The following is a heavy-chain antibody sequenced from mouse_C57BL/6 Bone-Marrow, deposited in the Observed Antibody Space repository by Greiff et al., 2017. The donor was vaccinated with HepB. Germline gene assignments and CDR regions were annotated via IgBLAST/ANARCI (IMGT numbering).Heavy chain of an antibody. D-gene: IGHD1-1*01. V-gene: IGHV1-81*01. CDR3: LYYYGSSWGFAY. CDR2: IYPRSGNT. J-gene: IGHJ3*01. CDR1: GYTFTSYG. Sequence: VQLQQSGAELARPGASVKLSCKASGYTFTSYGISWVKQRTGQGLEWIGEIYPRSGNTYYNEKFKGKATLTADKSSSTAYMELRSLTSEDSAVYFCLYYYGSSWGFAYGGQGTLVTVSA.